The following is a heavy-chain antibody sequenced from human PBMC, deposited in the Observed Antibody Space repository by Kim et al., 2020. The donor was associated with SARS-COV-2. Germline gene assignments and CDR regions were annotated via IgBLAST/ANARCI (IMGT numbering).Heavy chain of an antibody. CDR3: ARERKDMAVAGLSGWFDS. V-gene: IGHV3-11*06. J-gene: IGHJ5*01. D-gene: IGHD6-19*01. Sequence: KGRFTIARDNAKNSLYLQMNYLRAEETAVYYCARERKDMAVAGLSGWFDSWGQGTLVTVSS.